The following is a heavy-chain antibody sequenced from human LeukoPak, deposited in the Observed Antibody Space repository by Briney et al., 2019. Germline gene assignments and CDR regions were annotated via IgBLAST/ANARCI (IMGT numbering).Heavy chain of an antibody. Sequence: SETLSLICTVSGGSISSYYWSWIRQPPGKGLEWIGYIYYSGSTNYNPSLKSRVTISVDTSRNQFSLKLSSVTAADTAVYYCARVGYYYDSSGFRWFDPWGQGTLVTVSS. J-gene: IGHJ5*02. CDR3: ARVGYYYDSSGFRWFDP. CDR1: GGSISSYY. V-gene: IGHV4-59*01. D-gene: IGHD3-22*01. CDR2: IYYSGST.